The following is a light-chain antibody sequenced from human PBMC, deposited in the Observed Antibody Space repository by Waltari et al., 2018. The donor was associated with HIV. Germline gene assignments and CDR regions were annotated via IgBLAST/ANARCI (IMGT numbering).Light chain of an antibody. Sequence: QPVLPQSSCAYAPLESSVKPTCTLSSGHSNYIIAWHKQQPGQAPRFLMKLEGSGNYNRWSGIPDRFAGSSAGADRYLTISNVQSEDEADYYCETWGRNIRVFGGGTKLTVL. CDR1: SGHSNYI. CDR2: LEGSGNY. V-gene: IGLV4-60*03. CDR3: ETWGRNIRV. J-gene: IGLJ3*02.